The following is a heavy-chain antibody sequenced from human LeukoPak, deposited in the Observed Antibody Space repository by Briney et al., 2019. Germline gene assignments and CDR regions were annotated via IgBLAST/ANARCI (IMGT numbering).Heavy chain of an antibody. J-gene: IGHJ3*02. V-gene: IGHV1-18*01. Sequence: ASVKVSCKASGYIFNSYGISWVRQAPGQGLEWMGWISAYNGNTNYAQKLQGRVTMTTDTSTSTAYMELRSLRSDDTAVYYCARVTMIVVVIDAFDIWGQGTMVTVSS. CDR2: ISAYNGNT. CDR3: ARVTMIVVVIDAFDI. CDR1: GYIFNSYG. D-gene: IGHD3-22*01.